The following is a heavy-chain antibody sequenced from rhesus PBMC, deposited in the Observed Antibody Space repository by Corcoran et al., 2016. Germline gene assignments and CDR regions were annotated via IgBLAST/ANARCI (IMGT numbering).Heavy chain of an antibody. D-gene: IGHD2-21*01. V-gene: IGHV1-111*02. Sequence: EVQLVQSGAEVKKPGASVKISCKAYGYTFTDYYLHWVRQVPGEGLEWMGRVDPEDGEAKHAQKLQDRVTITADKSTDTAYMELSSLRSEDTAVYYCATDGESYWYGYFDYWGQGVLVTVSS. J-gene: IGHJ4*01. CDR3: ATDGESYWYGYFDY. CDR2: VDPEDGEA. CDR1: GYTFTDYY.